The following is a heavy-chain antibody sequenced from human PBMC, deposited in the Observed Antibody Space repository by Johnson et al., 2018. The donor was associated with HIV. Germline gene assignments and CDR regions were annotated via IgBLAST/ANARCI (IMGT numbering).Heavy chain of an antibody. CDR3: ARDLVVGDHSTPLTHAFDI. CDR2: IGTAGDT. V-gene: IGHV3-13*01. D-gene: IGHD1-26*01. Sequence: VQLVESGGGVVRPGGSLRLSCAASGFTFDDYGMSWVRQATGKGLEWVSAIGTAGDTYYPGSVKGRFTISRENAKNALYLQMYSLRAEDTAVYFCARDLVVGDHSTPLTHAFDIWGQGTMVTVSS. CDR1: GFTFDDYG. J-gene: IGHJ3*02.